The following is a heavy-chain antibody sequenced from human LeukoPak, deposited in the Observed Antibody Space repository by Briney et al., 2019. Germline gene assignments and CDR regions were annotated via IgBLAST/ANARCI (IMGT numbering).Heavy chain of an antibody. D-gene: IGHD5-18*01. J-gene: IGHJ4*02. CDR3: ARGYSYGARSDY. Sequence: PSETLSLTCAVYGGSFSGYYWSWVRQPPGKGLEWIGEINHGGSTSYIPSLKSRVTISVDTSKNQFSLKLSSVTAADTAVYYCARGYSYGARSDYWGQGTLVTVSS. CDR1: GGSFSGYY. V-gene: IGHV4-34*01. CDR2: INHGGST.